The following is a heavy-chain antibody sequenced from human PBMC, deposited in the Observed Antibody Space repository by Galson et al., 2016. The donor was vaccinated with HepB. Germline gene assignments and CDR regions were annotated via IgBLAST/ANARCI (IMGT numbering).Heavy chain of an antibody. CDR1: GFTFSSYS. J-gene: IGHJ4*02. V-gene: IGHV3-21*01. CDR2: ISSSSSYI. CDR3: ARDSHIGGVIVIGHHEYHFDY. D-gene: IGHD3-16*02. Sequence: SLRLSCAASGFTFSSYSMNWVRQAPGKGLEWVSSISSSSSYIYYSDSVRGRFTISRDNAKNSLYLQINSPRAEDTAVYYCARDSHIGGVIVIGHHEYHFDYWGQGTMVTVSS.